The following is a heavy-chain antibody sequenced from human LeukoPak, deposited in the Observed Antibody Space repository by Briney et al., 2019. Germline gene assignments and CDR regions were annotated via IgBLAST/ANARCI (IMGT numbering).Heavy chain of an antibody. CDR1: GYTFTNYG. Sequence: SVKVSCKASGYTFTNYGISWVRQAPGQGLEWMGWISAYSGNTNYTQKLQGRVTMTTDTSTSTAYMELRSLRSDDTAVYYCARADMSAARPGYWGQGTLVTVSA. CDR2: ISAYSGNT. CDR3: ARADMSAARPGY. J-gene: IGHJ4*02. D-gene: IGHD6-6*01. V-gene: IGHV1-18*01.